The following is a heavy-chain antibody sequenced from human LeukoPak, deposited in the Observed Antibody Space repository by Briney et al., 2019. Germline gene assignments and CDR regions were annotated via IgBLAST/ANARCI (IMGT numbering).Heavy chain of an antibody. J-gene: IGHJ2*01. V-gene: IGHV4-4*07. Sequence: SETLSLTCTVSGGSISSYYWSWIRQPAGKGLEWIGRIYTSGSTNYNPSLKSRVTTSVDKSKNQFSLKLSSVTAADTAVYYCARDPLLLWYFDLWGRGTLVTVSS. CDR2: IYTSGST. D-gene: IGHD1-26*01. CDR1: GGSISSYY. CDR3: ARDPLLLWYFDL.